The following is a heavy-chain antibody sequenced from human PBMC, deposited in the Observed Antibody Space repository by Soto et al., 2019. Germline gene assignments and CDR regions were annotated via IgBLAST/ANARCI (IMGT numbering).Heavy chain of an antibody. J-gene: IGHJ3*02. Sequence: GASVKVSCKASGYTFTGYYMHWVRQAPGQGLEWMGWINPNSGGTNYAQKFQGWVTMTRDTSISTAYMELSRLRSDDTAVYYCARERGDVAAAGPRPDAFDIWGQGTMVT. V-gene: IGHV1-2*04. CDR1: GYTFTGYY. CDR2: INPNSGGT. CDR3: ARERGDVAAAGPRPDAFDI. D-gene: IGHD6-13*01.